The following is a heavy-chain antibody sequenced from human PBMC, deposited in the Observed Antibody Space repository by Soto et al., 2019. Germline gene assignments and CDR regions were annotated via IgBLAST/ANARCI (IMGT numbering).Heavy chain of an antibody. CDR2: ISGSGGST. D-gene: IGHD1-26*01. J-gene: IGHJ4*02. Sequence: EVQLLESGGGLVQPGWSLRLSCAASGFTFSSYAMTWVRQAPGKGLEWVSAISGSGGSTYYADSVKGRFTISRDNSKNKLYLQMHSLTAENTAVYYCARRGSGSYSEYWGQGTLVTVSS. CDR3: ARRGSGSYSEY. V-gene: IGHV3-23*01. CDR1: GFTFSSYA.